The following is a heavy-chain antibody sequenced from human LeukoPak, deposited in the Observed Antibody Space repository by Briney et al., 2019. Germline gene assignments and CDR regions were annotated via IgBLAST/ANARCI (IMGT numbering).Heavy chain of an antibody. CDR1: GYTLTGYY. Sequence: EASVKVSCKASGYTLTGYYMHWVRQAPGQGLEWMGWINPNSGGTNYAQKFQGRVTMTRDTSISTAYMELSSLRSEDTAVYYCARASGVVVPDAIHSHYMDVWGKGTTVTVSS. V-gene: IGHV1-2*02. CDR2: INPNSGGT. J-gene: IGHJ6*03. D-gene: IGHD2-2*01. CDR3: ARASGVVVPDAIHSHYMDV.